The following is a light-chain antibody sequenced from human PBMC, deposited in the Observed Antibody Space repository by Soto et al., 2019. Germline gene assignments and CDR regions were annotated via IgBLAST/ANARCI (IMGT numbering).Light chain of an antibody. CDR3: QQYYDWPLT. CDR2: GAY. CDR1: QTVADS. V-gene: IGKV3-15*01. J-gene: IGKJ4*01. Sequence: EIVMTQSPATLSVSPGERDTLSCRASQTVADSLAWYQQKPGQPPRPLIKGAYTRATGIPATFSGSGSGTEFTLTISSLQSEDFAVYYCQQYYDWPLTVGGVTKVEIK.